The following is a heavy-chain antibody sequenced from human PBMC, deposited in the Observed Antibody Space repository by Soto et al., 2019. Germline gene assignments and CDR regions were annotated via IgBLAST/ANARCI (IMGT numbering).Heavy chain of an antibody. J-gene: IGHJ4*02. Sequence: GGSLRLSCPASGFTLSIYPMSWVRQSPGKALEWVATINGGGTSTYYAASVQGRFTISRDNSKNTLYLQMNSLRAGDTALYYCAKDILTGYYSAFDYWGQGTLVTVSS. D-gene: IGHD3-9*01. V-gene: IGHV3-23*01. CDR3: AKDILTGYYSAFDY. CDR1: GFTLSIYP. CDR2: INGGGTST.